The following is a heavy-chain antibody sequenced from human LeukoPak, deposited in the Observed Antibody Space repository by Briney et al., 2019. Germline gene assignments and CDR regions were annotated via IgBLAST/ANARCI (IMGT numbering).Heavy chain of an antibody. J-gene: IGHJ5*02. Sequence: GGSLRLSCAASRFTFSSYSMNWVRQAPGKGLEWVSSISSSSDYIYYADSVKGRFTISRDNARNSLYLQMNGLRVEDTAVYYCARGTEYGWLDPWGQGTLVTVSS. D-gene: IGHD2/OR15-2a*01. CDR1: RFTFSSYS. V-gene: IGHV3-21*01. CDR2: ISSSSDYI. CDR3: ARGTEYGWLDP.